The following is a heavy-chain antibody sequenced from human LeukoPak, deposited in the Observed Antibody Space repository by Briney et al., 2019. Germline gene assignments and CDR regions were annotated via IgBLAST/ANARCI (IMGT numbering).Heavy chain of an antibody. CDR2: INPSSGNT. J-gene: IGHJ5*01. D-gene: IGHD6-19*01. CDR1: GYTFTKSY. V-gene: IGHV1-46*01. Sequence: ASVKVSCKASGYTFTKSYMHWVRQAPGQGLEWMGIINPSSGNTNYAQKFQGKFIMTRDTSTSTVYMELGSLRSDDSAVYYCARAAEESSSWFDSWGQGTLVIVSS. CDR3: ARAAEESSSWFDS.